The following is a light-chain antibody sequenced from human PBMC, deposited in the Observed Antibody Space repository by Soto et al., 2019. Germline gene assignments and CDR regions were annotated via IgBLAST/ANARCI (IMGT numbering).Light chain of an antibody. CDR1: QSVSSE. J-gene: IGKJ4*01. Sequence: EIVMTQSPATLSLSPGERATISCRASQSVSSELAWYHKKPGQAPRLLMFRTSSRATGFPARFSGSGSGTEFNLTISSLQSEDFGVYYCQQYNNWPRATFGGGTKVDIK. CDR2: RTS. CDR3: QQYNNWPRAT. V-gene: IGKV3-15*01.